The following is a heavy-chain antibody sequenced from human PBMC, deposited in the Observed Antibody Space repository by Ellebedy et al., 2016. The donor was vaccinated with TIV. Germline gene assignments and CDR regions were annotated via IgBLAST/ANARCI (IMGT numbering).Heavy chain of an antibody. J-gene: IGHJ3*02. CDR2: FFSCGNT. V-gene: IGHV3-66*01. CDR1: GFTVSSHY. Sequence: GESLKISCAASGFTVSSHYMSWVRQAPGKGLEWVSVFFSCGNTYYADSVKGRFIISRDNSENKLYLHMNSLRGEDTAVYYCAEMGVRVPDAFDIWGQGTMVTVSS. CDR3: AEMGVRVPDAFDI. D-gene: IGHD5-24*01.